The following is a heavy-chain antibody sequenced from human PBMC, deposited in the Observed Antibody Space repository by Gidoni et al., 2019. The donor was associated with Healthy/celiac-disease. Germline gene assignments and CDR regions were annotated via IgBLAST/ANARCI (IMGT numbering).Heavy chain of an antibody. CDR2: MNPNSGNT. CDR3: ARAESGWYEKEWSWFDP. CDR1: GYTFTSYD. V-gene: IGHV1-8*01. Sequence: QVQLVQSGAEVKKPGASVKVSCKASGYTFTSYDINWVRQATGQGLEWMGWMNPNSGNTGYAQKFQGRVTMTRNTSISTAYMELSSLRSEDTAVYYCARAESGWYEKEWSWFDPWGQGTLVTVSS. D-gene: IGHD6-19*01. J-gene: IGHJ5*02.